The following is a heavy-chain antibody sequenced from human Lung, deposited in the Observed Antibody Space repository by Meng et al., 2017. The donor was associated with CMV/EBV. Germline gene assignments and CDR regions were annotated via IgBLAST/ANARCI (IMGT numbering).Heavy chain of an antibody. J-gene: IGHJ6*02. CDR3: ATDRSKSPSYSYGMDV. CDR1: GFTFRSYV. CDR2: VSYDGSNQ. D-gene: IGHD2-15*01. V-gene: IGHV3-30*04. Sequence: GESLKISCAASGFTFRSYVMHWVRQAPGRGLEWVSVVSYDGSNQYYADSVNGRFTISRDNSRNTLYLQMNSLRVEDTAVYFCATDRSKSPSYSYGMDVWGQGXTVTVSS.